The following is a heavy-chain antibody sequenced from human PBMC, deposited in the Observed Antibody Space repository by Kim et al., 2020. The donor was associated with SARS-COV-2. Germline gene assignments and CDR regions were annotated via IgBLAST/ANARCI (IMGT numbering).Heavy chain of an antibody. Sequence: GGSLRLSCAASGFTFSSYGMHWVRQAPGKGLEWVAVIWYDGSNKYYADSVKGRFTISRDNSKNTLYLQMNSLRAEDTAVYYCARDGSYHYYYYYMDVWGKGPTVTVSS. V-gene: IGHV3-33*01. CDR3: ARDGSYHYYYYYMDV. CDR2: IWYDGSNK. J-gene: IGHJ6*03. CDR1: GFTFSSYG. D-gene: IGHD1-26*01.